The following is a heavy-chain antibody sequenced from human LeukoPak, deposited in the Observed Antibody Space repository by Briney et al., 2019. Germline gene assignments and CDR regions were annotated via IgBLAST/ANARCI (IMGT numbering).Heavy chain of an antibody. V-gene: IGHV3-74*01. J-gene: IGHJ5*01. D-gene: IGHD1-14*01. Sequence: GGSLRLSCTASGFTLRDYWMHWVRQAPGKGLVGVSRIKGDGSHTIYADSVKGRFTISRDNAKNTLYLQMKSLRDEDTAVYYCVRDWDHFDFDSWGQGTLVTVSS. CDR3: VRDWDHFDFDS. CDR2: IKGDGSHT. CDR1: GFTLRDYW.